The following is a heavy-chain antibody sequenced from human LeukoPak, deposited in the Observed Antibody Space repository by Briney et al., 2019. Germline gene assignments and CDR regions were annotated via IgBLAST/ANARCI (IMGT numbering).Heavy chain of an antibody. CDR2: IIPILGIA. V-gene: IGHV1-69*04. J-gene: IGHJ6*02. D-gene: IGHD1-7*01. CDR1: GGTFSSYA. Sequence: GASVKVSCKASGGTFSSYAISWVRQAPGQGLEWMGRIIPILGIANYAQKFQGRVTITADKSTSTAYMELSSLRSEDTAVYYCARDPNRELYYYYGMDVWGQGTTVTVSS. CDR3: ARDPNRELYYYYGMDV.